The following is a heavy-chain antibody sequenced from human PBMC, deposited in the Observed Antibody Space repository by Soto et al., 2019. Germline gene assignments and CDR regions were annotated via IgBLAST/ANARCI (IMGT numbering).Heavy chain of an antibody. D-gene: IGHD5-12*01. CDR2: IYYSGST. Sequence: SETLSLTCTVSGGSISSYYWSWIRQPPGKGLEWIGYIYYSGSTNYNPSLKSRVTISVDTSKNQSSLKLSSVTAADTAVYYCARRRADGYNLNWFAPWGQGTLVPVPS. J-gene: IGHJ5*02. CDR3: ARRRADGYNLNWFAP. CDR1: GGSISSYY. V-gene: IGHV4-59*08.